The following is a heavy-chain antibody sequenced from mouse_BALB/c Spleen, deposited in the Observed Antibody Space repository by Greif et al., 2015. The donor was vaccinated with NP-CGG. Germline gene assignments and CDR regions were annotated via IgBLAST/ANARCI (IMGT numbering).Heavy chain of an antibody. D-gene: IGHD2-1*01. CDR3: TRVDGNYGAMDY. J-gene: IGHJ4*01. Sequence: DVHLVESGGGLVKPGGSLKLSCAASGFTFSSYTMSWVRQTPEKRLEWVATISSGGSYTYYPDSVKGRFAISRDNAKNTLYLQMSSLKSEDTAMYYCTRVDGNYGAMDYWGQGTSVTVSS. CDR1: GFTFSSYT. CDR2: ISSGGSYT. V-gene: IGHV5-6-4*01.